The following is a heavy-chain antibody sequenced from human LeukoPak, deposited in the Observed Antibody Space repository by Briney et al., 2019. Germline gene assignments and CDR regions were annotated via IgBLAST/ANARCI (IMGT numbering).Heavy chain of an antibody. V-gene: IGHV3-23*01. CDR1: GFTFNNFA. J-gene: IGHJ4*02. D-gene: IGHD6-13*01. CDR2: MSGSCGST. CDR3: ANRRATADTYY. Sequence: PGGSLRLSCAASGFTFNNFAMIWVRHAPGKGLEGVSSMSGSCGSTYYADSVKGRFTISRDNSKSTLSMQMNSLRAEDTAVYYCANRRATADTYYWGQGTLVTVSS.